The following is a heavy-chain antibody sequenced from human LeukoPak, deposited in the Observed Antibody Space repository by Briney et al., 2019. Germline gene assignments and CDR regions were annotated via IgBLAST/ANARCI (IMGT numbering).Heavy chain of an antibody. Sequence: PGRSLRLSCAASGFTFDDYAMHWVRQAPGKGLEWVSGTSWNSGSIGYADSVKGRFTISRDNSKNTLYLQMNSLRAEDTAVYYCAREKGFGELFGWFDPWGQGTLVTVSS. CDR2: TSWNSGSI. CDR1: GFTFDDYA. CDR3: AREKGFGELFGWFDP. J-gene: IGHJ5*02. V-gene: IGHV3-9*01. D-gene: IGHD3-10*01.